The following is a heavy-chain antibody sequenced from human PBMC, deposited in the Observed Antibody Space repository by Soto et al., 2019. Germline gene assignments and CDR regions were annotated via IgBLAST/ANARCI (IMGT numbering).Heavy chain of an antibody. V-gene: IGHV3-74*01. Sequence: GGSLRLSCAAPGFSFSGYWMHWVRQAPGKGLVWVSRINSDGSSTAYADSVKGRFTISRDNAKNTLYLQMNILRAEDTAVYFCARSLSTSPDYWGQGTLVTVSS. CDR2: INSDGSST. CDR1: GFSFSGYW. J-gene: IGHJ4*02. CDR3: ARSLSTSPDY. D-gene: IGHD2-2*01.